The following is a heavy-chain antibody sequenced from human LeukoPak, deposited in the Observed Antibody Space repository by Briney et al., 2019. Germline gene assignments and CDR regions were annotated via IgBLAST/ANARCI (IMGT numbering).Heavy chain of an antibody. CDR2: IIPILGIA. V-gene: IGHV1-69*04. Sequence: GSSVKVSCKASGGTFSSYAISWVRQAPGQGLEWMGRIIPILGIANYAQKLQGRVTITADKSTSTAYMELSSLRSEDTAVYYCARDNCSGGSRYGSAWFDPWGQGTLVTVSS. J-gene: IGHJ5*02. CDR3: ARDNCSGGSRYGSAWFDP. CDR1: GGTFSSYA. D-gene: IGHD2-15*01.